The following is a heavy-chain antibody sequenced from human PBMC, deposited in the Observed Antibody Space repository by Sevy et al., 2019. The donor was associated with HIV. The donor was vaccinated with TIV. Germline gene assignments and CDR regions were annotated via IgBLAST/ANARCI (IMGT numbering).Heavy chain of an antibody. J-gene: IGHJ4*02. CDR3: ASGHYDFWSGYRY. CDR1: GFTFSDYY. V-gene: IGHV3-11*01. D-gene: IGHD3-3*01. Sequence: GGSLRLCCAASGFTFSDYYMSWIRQAPGKGLEWVSYISSSGSTIYYADSVKGRFTISRDNAKNSLYLQMNSLRAEDTAVYYCASGHYDFWSGYRYWGQGTLVTVSS. CDR2: ISSSGSTI.